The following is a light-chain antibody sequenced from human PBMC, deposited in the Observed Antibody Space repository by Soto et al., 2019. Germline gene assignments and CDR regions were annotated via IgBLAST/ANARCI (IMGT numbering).Light chain of an antibody. V-gene: IGKV1-39*01. CDR2: AAS. CDR1: QSISSY. Sequence: IQMTQSPSSLSASVGDRVTITCRASQSISSYLNWYQQKPGKAPKLLIYAASSLQSGVPSRFSGSGSGTDFTLTISSLQPEDFATYYCQQSYSIPHTFGQGTKVDIK. J-gene: IGKJ2*01. CDR3: QQSYSIPHT.